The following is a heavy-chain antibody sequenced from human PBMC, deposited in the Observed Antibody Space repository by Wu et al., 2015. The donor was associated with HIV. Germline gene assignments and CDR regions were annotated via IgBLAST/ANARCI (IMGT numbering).Heavy chain of an antibody. CDR1: GYPLIDYF. Sequence: QVQLLQSGAEVRKPGASMRVSCRASGYPLIDYFLHWLRQAPGQGLEWMGWINPNNGATGYAQKFQGRVTLTRDMSIGTVFMEMNSLKSDDTAVYFCARFGKAFDFWGQGTMLTVSS. CDR3: ARFGKAFDF. D-gene: IGHD3-16*01. J-gene: IGHJ3*01. CDR2: INPNNGAT. V-gene: IGHV1-2*02.